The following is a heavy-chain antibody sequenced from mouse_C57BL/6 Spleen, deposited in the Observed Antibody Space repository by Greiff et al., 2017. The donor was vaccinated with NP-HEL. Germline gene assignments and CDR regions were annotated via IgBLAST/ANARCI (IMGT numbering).Heavy chain of an antibody. J-gene: IGHJ2*01. D-gene: IGHD1-1*01. Sequence: EAQLQQSGAELVRPGASVKLSCTASGFNIKDDYMHWVKQRPEQGLEWIGWIDPENGDTEYASKFQGKATITADTSSNTAYLQLSSLTSEDTAVYYCTTRVTTVVATGGYYFDYWGQGTTLTVSS. CDR3: TTRVTTVVATGGYYFDY. CDR2: IDPENGDT. V-gene: IGHV14-4*01. CDR1: GFNIKDDY.